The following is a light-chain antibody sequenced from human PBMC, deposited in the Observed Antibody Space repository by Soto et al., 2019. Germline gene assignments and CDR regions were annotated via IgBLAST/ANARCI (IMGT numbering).Light chain of an antibody. Sequence: DIQMAQSPSTLSGSVGDRVTITCRASQTISSWLVWYQQKPGKAPKLLIYKASTLKSGVPSRFSGSGSGTEFTLTISSLQPDDFATYYCQQYNSYPLTFGGGTKVDIK. V-gene: IGKV1-5*03. CDR2: KAS. J-gene: IGKJ4*01. CDR3: QQYNSYPLT. CDR1: QTISSW.